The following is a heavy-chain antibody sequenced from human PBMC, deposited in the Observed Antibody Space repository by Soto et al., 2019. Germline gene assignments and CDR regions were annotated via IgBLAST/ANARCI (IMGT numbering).Heavy chain of an antibody. CDR2: IYSGGST. Sequence: ESGGGLVQPGGSLRLSCAASGFTVSSNYMSWVRQAPGKGLEWVSVIYSGGSTYYADSVKGRFTISRDNSKNTLYLQMNSLRAEDTAVYYCARAGSPPGNYYYYMDVWGKGTTVTVSS. V-gene: IGHV3-66*01. CDR1: GFTVSSNY. J-gene: IGHJ6*03. CDR3: ARAGSPPGNYYYYMDV. D-gene: IGHD6-6*01.